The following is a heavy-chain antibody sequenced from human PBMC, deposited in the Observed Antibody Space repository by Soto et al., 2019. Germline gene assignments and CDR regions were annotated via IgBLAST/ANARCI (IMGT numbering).Heavy chain of an antibody. V-gene: IGHV1-69*06. CDR1: GGTFSSYA. D-gene: IGHD2-2*01. Sequence: SVKVSCKASGGTFSSYAISWVRQAPGQGLEWMGGIIPIFGTANYAQKFQGRVTITADKSTSTAYTELSSLRSEDTAVYYCAVVVVPAAPPLYYYYGMDVWGQGTTVTVSS. CDR3: AVVVVPAAPPLYYYYGMDV. J-gene: IGHJ6*02. CDR2: IIPIFGTA.